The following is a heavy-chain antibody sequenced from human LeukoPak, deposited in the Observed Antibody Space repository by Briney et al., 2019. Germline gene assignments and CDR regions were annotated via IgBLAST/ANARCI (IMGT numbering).Heavy chain of an antibody. Sequence: PSETLSLTCGVSGGSISSTNWWTWVRQPPGKGLEWIGEVHLDGRTNYKPSLQSRLTMSVDFSENHISLKLTSVTAADTAVYYCARRAVESLPSSERNWFDPWGQGTLVTVSP. CDR3: ARRAVESLPSSERNWFDP. V-gene: IGHV4-4*02. CDR1: GGSISSTNW. J-gene: IGHJ5*02. CDR2: VHLDGRT. D-gene: IGHD1-1*01.